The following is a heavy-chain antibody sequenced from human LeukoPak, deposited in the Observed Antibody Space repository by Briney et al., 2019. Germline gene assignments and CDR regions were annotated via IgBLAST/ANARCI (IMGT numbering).Heavy chain of an antibody. CDR3: ALGGDYFAY. V-gene: IGHV3-15*01. D-gene: IGHD3-16*01. J-gene: IGHJ4*02. CDR2: IKSKTDGGTT. CDR1: GFTFSNAW. Sequence: GGSLRLSCAASGFTFSNAWMSWVRQAPGKGREWVGRIKSKTDGGTTEYTAPVKGRFTISRDDSKNTLYLRMNSLKTEDSAVYYCALGGDYFAYWGQGTLVTVSS.